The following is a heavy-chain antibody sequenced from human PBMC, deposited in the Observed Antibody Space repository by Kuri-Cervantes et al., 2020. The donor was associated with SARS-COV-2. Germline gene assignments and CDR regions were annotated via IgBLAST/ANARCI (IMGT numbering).Heavy chain of an antibody. CDR3: ARHAGRYTSAHRNFGS. J-gene: IGHJ4*02. D-gene: IGHD6-19*01. V-gene: IGHV4-39*01. Sequence: SETLSLTCTVSGGSISSSSYYWGWIRQPPGKGLEWIGTIHYSGNTYYNPSLKSRVTISVDTSKNQFSLRLNSVTATDTAVYYCARHAGRYTSAHRNFGSWGQGTLVTVSS. CDR1: GGSISSSSYY. CDR2: IHYSGNT.